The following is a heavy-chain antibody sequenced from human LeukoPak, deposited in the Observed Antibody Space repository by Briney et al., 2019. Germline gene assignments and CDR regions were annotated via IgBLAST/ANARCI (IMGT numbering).Heavy chain of an antibody. Sequence: GGSLRLSCAASGFTFSSYSMNWVRQAPGKGLEWVLSISSSSSYIYYADSVKGRFTISRDNAKNSLYLQMNSLRAEDTAVYYCAREDSLTGYYFWGQGTLVTVSS. CDR1: GFTFSSYS. CDR3: AREDSLTGYYF. V-gene: IGHV3-21*01. J-gene: IGHJ4*02. CDR2: ISSSSSYI. D-gene: IGHD3-9*01.